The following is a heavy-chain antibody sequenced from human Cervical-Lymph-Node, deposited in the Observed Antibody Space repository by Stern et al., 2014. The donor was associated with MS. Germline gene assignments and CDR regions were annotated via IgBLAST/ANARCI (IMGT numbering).Heavy chain of an antibody. Sequence: VQLVESGPGLVKPSQTLSLTCTVSGGSISSGSYYWSWIRQPAGKGLEWIGRIYTSGSTNSNPSLKSRVTISVDTSKNHFPLKLSSVTAADTAVYYCARKGGYNNAFDIWGQGTMVTVSS. J-gene: IGHJ3*02. D-gene: IGHD5-24*01. CDR3: ARKGGYNNAFDI. CDR1: GGSISSGSYY. CDR2: IYTSGST. V-gene: IGHV4-61*02.